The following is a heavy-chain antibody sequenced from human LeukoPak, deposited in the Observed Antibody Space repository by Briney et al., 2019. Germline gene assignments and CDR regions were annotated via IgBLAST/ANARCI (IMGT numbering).Heavy chain of an antibody. CDR1: GYSFSNYW. D-gene: IGHD1-26*01. J-gene: IGHJ4*02. V-gene: IGHV5-51*01. Sequence: GESLKISCKGSGYSFSNYWIAWVRQMPGKGLEWMGIIYPGDSDTRYSPSFQGQVTISADRSISTASLQWSSLKASGTAMYYCARRSGSFQGDYNFDFWVQGTLVTVSS. CDR3: ARRSGSFQGDYNFDF. CDR2: IYPGDSDT.